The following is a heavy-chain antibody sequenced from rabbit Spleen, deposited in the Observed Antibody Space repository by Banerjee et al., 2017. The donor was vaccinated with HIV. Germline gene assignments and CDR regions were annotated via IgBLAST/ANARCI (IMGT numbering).Heavy chain of an antibody. CDR3: ARDTGRSFSSYGMDL. Sequence: QEQLVESGGGLVKPGASLTLTCTASGFSFDSDYVMCWVRQAPGKGLEWISCIAGGSSAFTYSATWAKGRFTISKTSSTTVTLQMTSLTVADTATYFCARDTGRSFSSYGMDLWGQGTLVTVS. CDR2: IAGGSSAFT. CDR1: GFSFDSDYV. J-gene: IGHJ3*01. D-gene: IGHD8-1*01. V-gene: IGHV1S45*01.